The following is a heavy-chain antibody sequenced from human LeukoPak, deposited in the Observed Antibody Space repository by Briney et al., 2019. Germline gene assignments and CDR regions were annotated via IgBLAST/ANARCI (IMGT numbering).Heavy chain of an antibody. CDR3: AREGFRSHSGYYYYDMDV. D-gene: IGHD6-25*01. J-gene: IGHJ6*02. CDR2: IKQDGSEK. CDR1: GFTFSNYW. Sequence: PGGSLRLSCATSGFTFSNYWMSWVRQAPGKGLEWVANIKQDGSEKYYVDSVKGRFTISRDNAENSLSLQMNSLRAEDSAVYSCAREGFRSHSGYYYYDMDVWGQGTTVTVSS. V-gene: IGHV3-7*01.